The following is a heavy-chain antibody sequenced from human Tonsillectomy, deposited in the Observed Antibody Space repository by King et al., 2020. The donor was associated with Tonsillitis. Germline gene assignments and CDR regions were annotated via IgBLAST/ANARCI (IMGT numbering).Heavy chain of an antibody. CDR2: ISYDGSNK. V-gene: IGHV3-30-3*01. CDR3: ARGSSRMEWLLINYYGMDV. D-gene: IGHD3-3*01. J-gene: IGHJ6*02. CDR1: GFTFSSYA. Sequence: VQLVESGGGVVQPGRSLRLSCAASGFTFSSYAMHWVRQAPGKGLEWVAVISYDGSNKYYADSVKGRFTISRDNSKNTLYLQMNSLRAEDTAVYYCARGSSRMEWLLINYYGMDVWDQGTTVTVSS.